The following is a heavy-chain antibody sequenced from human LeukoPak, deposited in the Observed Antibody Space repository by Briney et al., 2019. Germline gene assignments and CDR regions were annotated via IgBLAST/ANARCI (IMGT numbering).Heavy chain of an antibody. J-gene: IGHJ4*02. V-gene: IGHV1-3*01. Sequence: ASVKVSCKASGYTFTSYAMHWVRQAPGQRLEWMGWINAGNGNTKYSQEFQGRVTITRDTSASTAYMELSRLRSDDTAVYYCARVSSRYYYDSSGYYPHYLDYWGQGTLVTVSS. D-gene: IGHD3-22*01. CDR3: ARVSSRYYYDSSGYYPHYLDY. CDR1: GYTFTSYA. CDR2: INAGNGNT.